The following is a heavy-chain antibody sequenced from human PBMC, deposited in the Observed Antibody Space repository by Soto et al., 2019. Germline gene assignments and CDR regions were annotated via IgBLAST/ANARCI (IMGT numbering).Heavy chain of an antibody. CDR3: ARASMVREVTSNWFDP. CDR1: GYTFTSYD. J-gene: IGHJ5*02. Sequence: QVQLVQSGAEVKKPGASVKVSCKASGYTFTSYDINWVRQATGQGLEWMGWMNPNSGNTGYAQKFQGRVTMTRNTSLSTAYTELSSLRSKDTAVYYCARASMVREVTSNWFDPWGQGTLVTVSS. V-gene: IGHV1-8*01. CDR2: MNPNSGNT. D-gene: IGHD3-10*01.